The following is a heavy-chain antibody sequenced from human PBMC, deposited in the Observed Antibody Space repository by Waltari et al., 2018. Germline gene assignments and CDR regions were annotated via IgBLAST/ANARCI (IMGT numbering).Heavy chain of an antibody. D-gene: IGHD2-15*01. Sequence: QMQMQESSPGLVKPSETLSVTCTVSGESMSSADWWSWVRQSPEKGLEWIGQIQRSGRTHYNPSFESRVSISVDPSSNQFSLRRTSTTAADTAVYYCARDRGRGIYLDSWGRGTLVTVSA. J-gene: IGHJ4*02. V-gene: IGHV4-4*02. CDR2: IQRSGRT. CDR3: ARDRGRGIYLDS. CDR1: GESMSSADW.